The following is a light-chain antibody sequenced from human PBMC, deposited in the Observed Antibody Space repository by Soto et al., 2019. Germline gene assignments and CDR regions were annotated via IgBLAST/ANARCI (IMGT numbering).Light chain of an antibody. J-gene: IGKJ1*01. CDR2: KAS. Sequence: DIQMTQSPSTLSASVGDRVTITCRASQNLNNWLAWFQQKPGKAPTLLIYKASGLESGVPSRFXXXXXXTEXTXXXXXXQXXXXXTYYCQQYNNYPWTFGQGTKVEIK. CDR1: QNLNNW. V-gene: IGKV1-5*03. CDR3: QQYNNYPWT.